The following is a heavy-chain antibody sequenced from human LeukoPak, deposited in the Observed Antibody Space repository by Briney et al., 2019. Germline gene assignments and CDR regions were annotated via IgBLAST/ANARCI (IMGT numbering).Heavy chain of an antibody. J-gene: IGHJ5*01. V-gene: IGHV3-21*01. CDR3: ARVAVSGPTGWFDS. CDR1: GFALKSYS. Sequence: GGSLRLSCAGSGFALKSYSLSWVRQAPGKGLEWVSSISSTSAYIYYADSVKGRFTISRDNFDNVVYLQMNSLGAEDTAVYHCARVAVSGPTGWFDSWGQGTLVIVSS. D-gene: IGHD2-8*02. CDR2: ISSTSAYI.